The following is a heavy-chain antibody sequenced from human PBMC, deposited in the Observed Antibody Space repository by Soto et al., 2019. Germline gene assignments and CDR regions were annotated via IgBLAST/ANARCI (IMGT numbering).Heavy chain of an antibody. Sequence: PSETLSLTCTVSGGSISSSSHYWGWFRQPPAKGREWIGNIYYSGSTYYNPPLKSRFTISVDTSKNQSSLKLSSVAPAATALYNCASKGSGTTAGYWGQGTLVTVSS. CDR1: GGSISSSSHY. CDR3: ASKGSGTTAGY. D-gene: IGHD3-10*01. CDR2: IYYSGST. V-gene: IGHV4-39*07. J-gene: IGHJ4*02.